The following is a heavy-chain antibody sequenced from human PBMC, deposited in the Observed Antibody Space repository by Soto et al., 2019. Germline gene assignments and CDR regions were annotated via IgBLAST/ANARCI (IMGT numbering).Heavy chain of an antibody. J-gene: IGHJ4*02. Sequence: GGSLRLSCVVSGFTFEEHTIHWVRQAPGKGLEWISLLSWDGGTTYYAESVKGRFTISRDSGTNSVFLQMDSLRSEDTALYYCTRVLKKYRTPSGVDFDSWGQGTQVTVSS. CDR1: GFTFEEHT. D-gene: IGHD5-12*01. CDR2: LSWDGGTT. V-gene: IGHV3-43*01. CDR3: TRVLKKYRTPSGVDFDS.